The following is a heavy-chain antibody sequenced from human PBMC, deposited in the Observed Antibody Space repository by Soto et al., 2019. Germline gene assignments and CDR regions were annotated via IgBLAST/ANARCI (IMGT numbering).Heavy chain of an antibody. D-gene: IGHD3-10*01. CDR1: GYSISSGYY. CDR2: IYHSGST. CDR3: ARDFLPITMVRGGYHAFDI. V-gene: IGHV4-38-2*02. Sequence: SETLSLTCTVSGYSISSGYYWGWIRQPPGKGLEWIGSIYHSGSTYYNPSLKSRVTISVDTSKNQFSLKLSSVTAADTAVYYCARDFLPITMVRGGYHAFDIWGQGTMVTVSS. J-gene: IGHJ3*02.